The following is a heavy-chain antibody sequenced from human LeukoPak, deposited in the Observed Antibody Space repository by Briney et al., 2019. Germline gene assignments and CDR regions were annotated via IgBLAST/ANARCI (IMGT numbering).Heavy chain of an antibody. Sequence: VGSLRLSCAASGFTFSAYAMSWVRQAPGKGLEWISSITGSGGRSYYADSVKGRFTISRDNSKSTLYLQMSDLRAEDTALYYCAKRGVNYDSSGNDCWGQGTLVTVSS. CDR3: AKRGVNYDSSGNDC. CDR2: ITGSGGRS. D-gene: IGHD3-22*01. CDR1: GFTFSAYA. J-gene: IGHJ4*02. V-gene: IGHV3-23*01.